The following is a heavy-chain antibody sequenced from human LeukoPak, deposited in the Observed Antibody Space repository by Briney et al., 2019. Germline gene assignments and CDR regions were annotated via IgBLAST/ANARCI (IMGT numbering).Heavy chain of an antibody. CDR2: ISYEGGTQ. CDR3: AKEGTPQVSTWYDL. V-gene: IGHV3-30*18. Sequence: SGMSLTLSCAASGVTLSPYGMHWVRQAPGKGLEWVAVISYEGGTQHYADSVKGRFIISRDNPRNTLYLQTNILRTEDTAVYYCAKEGTPQVSTWYDLLGQGTQVIVSS. D-gene: IGHD3-10*01. J-gene: IGHJ5*02. CDR1: GVTLSPYG.